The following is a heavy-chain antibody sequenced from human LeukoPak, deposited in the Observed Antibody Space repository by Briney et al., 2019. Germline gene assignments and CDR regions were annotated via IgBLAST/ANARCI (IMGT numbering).Heavy chain of an antibody. V-gene: IGHV3-30*18. CDR1: GFTFSSYG. Sequence: PGGSLRLSCAASGFTFSSYGMHWVRQAPGKGLERVAVISYDGSNKYYADSVKGRFTISRDNSKSTLYLQMNSLRAEDTAVYYCAKDRALNYYYGMDVWGQGTTVTVSS. CDR3: AKDRALNYYYGMDV. J-gene: IGHJ6*02. CDR2: ISYDGSNK. D-gene: IGHD3-10*01.